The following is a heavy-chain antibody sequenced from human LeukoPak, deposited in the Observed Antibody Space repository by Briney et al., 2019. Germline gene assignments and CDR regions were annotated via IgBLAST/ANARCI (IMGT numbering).Heavy chain of an antibody. CDR2: ISGSGGST. Sequence: PGGSLRLSCAASGFTFSSYAMSWVRQAPGKGLEWVSAISGSGGSTYYADSVKGRFTISRDNSKNTLYLQMNSLRAEDTAVYYCAKSKGITMIVVVPDAFDIWGQGTMVTVSS. CDR3: AKSKGITMIVVVPDAFDI. J-gene: IGHJ3*02. D-gene: IGHD3-22*01. V-gene: IGHV3-23*01. CDR1: GFTFSSYA.